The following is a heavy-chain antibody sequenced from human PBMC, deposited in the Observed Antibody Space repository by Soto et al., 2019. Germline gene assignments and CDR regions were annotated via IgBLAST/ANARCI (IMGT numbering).Heavy chain of an antibody. D-gene: IGHD2-15*01. CDR1: GGTFTTSS. Sequence: QVQLVQSGAEVKELRSSVKVSCKTSGGTFTTSSFVWVRQGPGQGLEWMGGIIPIFSKTNFAPKFQGRVTFTADESTRTVYMELSSLRSEDTAIYYCATDVVRSTGGDSWGQGTLVTVSS. V-gene: IGHV1-69*01. CDR3: ATDVVRSTGGDS. CDR2: IIPIFSKT. J-gene: IGHJ4*02.